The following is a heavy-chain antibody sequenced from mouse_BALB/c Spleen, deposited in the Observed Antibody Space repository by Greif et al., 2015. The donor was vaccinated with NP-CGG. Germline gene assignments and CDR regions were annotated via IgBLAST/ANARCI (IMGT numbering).Heavy chain of an antibody. Sequence: VKLMESGAELVRPGASVTLSCKASGYTFTDYEMHWVKQTPVHGLEWIGAIDPETGGTAYNQKFKGKATLTADKSSSTAYMELRSLTSGDSAVYYCTNYYGSSYEDYYAMDYWGQGTSVTVSS. J-gene: IGHJ4*01. V-gene: IGHV1-15*01. CDR2: IDPETGGT. D-gene: IGHD1-1*01. CDR1: GYTFTDYE. CDR3: TNYYGSSYEDYYAMDY.